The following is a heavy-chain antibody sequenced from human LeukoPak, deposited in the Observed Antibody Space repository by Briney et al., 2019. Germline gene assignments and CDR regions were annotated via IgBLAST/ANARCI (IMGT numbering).Heavy chain of an antibody. V-gene: IGHV3-21*01. CDR3: ASSRQTIVVVPASPFDP. CDR1: GFTFSSYS. J-gene: IGHJ5*02. CDR2: ISSSSSYI. Sequence: GGSLRLSCAASGFTFSSYSMNWVRQAPGKGLEWVSSISSSSSYIYYADSVKGRFTISRDNAKNSLYLQMNSLRAEDTAVYYCASSRQTIVVVPASPFDPWGQGTLVTVSS. D-gene: IGHD2-2*01.